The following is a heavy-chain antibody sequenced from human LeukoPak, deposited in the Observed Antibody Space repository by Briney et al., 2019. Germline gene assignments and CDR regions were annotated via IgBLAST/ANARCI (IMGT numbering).Heavy chain of an antibody. CDR1: GFTFSSYS. CDR2: ISSSSSYI. Sequence: PGGSLRLSCAASGFTFSSYSMNWVRQAPGKGLEWVSSISSSSSYIYYADSVKGRFTISRDNAKNSLYLQMNSLRAEDTAVYYCATDPTFTTGFDYWGQGTLVTVSS. V-gene: IGHV3-21*01. CDR3: ATDPTFTTGFDY. J-gene: IGHJ4*02. D-gene: IGHD4-17*01.